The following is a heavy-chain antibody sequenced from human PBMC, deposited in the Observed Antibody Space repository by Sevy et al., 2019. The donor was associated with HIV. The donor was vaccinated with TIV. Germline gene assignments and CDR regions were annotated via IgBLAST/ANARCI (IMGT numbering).Heavy chain of an antibody. CDR1: GFTFSSYW. D-gene: IGHD6-6*01. V-gene: IGHV3-74*01. J-gene: IGHJ4*02. CDR2: INSDGSST. Sequence: GGSLRLSCAASGFTFSSYWMHWVRQAPGKGLVWVSRINSDGSSTSYADSVKGRFTISRDNAKNTRYLQMNSLRAEDTAVYYCARADIAASPGVDYWGQGTLVTVSS. CDR3: ARADIAASPGVDY.